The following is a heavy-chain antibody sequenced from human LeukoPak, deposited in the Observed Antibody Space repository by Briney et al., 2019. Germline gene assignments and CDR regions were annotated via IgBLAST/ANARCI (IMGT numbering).Heavy chain of an antibody. CDR3: ASPIAARDAWWFDP. CDR2: INHSGST. CDR1: GGSISSSSYY. D-gene: IGHD6-6*01. Sequence: SETLSLTCTVSGGSISSSSYYWSWIRQPPGKGLEWVGEINHSGSTNYNPSLKSRVTISVDTSKNQFSLKLSSVTAADTAVYYCASPIAARDAWWFDPWGQGTLVTVSS. V-gene: IGHV4-39*07. J-gene: IGHJ5*02.